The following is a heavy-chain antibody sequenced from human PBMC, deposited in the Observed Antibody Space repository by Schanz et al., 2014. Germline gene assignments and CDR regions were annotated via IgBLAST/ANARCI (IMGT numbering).Heavy chain of an antibody. CDR2: ISSNGGST. D-gene: IGHD2-21*02. J-gene: IGHJ4*02. CDR3: ARDLNRCGGDCYSG. V-gene: IGHV3-64*04. CDR1: GFTFSSYS. Sequence: VQLVESGGGLVQPGGSLRLSCSASGFTFSSYSMYWVRQAPGKGLEYVSVISSNGGSTDFADSVKGRFTISRDNAKNSLFLQMNSLSAEDTAVYYCARDLNRCGGDCYSGWGQGTLVTVSS.